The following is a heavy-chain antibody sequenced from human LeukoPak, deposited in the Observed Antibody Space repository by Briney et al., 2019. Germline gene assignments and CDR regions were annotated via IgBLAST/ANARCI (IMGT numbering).Heavy chain of an antibody. CDR2: IYYGGST. J-gene: IGHJ5*02. CDR3: ARALGYCSGGSCTRGYNWFDP. Sequence: SETLSLTCTVSGDSISSNDYYWGWLRQPPGTGLEWIGSIYYGGSTYYNPSLKSRVIISVDTSMNQFSLKLSFVTTADTAVYYCARALGYCSGGSCTRGYNWFDPWGQGTLVTVPS. V-gene: IGHV4-39*01. CDR1: GDSISSNDYY. D-gene: IGHD2-15*01.